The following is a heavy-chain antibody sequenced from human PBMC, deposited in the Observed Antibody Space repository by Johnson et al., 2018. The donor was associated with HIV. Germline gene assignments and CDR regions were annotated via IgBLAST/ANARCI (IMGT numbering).Heavy chain of an antibody. V-gene: IGHV3-20*04. J-gene: IGHJ3*02. Sequence: VQLVESGGGVVRPGGSLRLSCAASGFTFDDYGVSWVRQAPGKGLEWISGINWNGDSPGYADSVKGRFTISRDNGKNSLYLQMNSLRAEDTALYYCARGAYSSSWHASDASDIWGQGTMVTVSS. CDR1: GFTFDDYG. D-gene: IGHD6-13*01. CDR3: ARGAYSSSWHASDASDI. CDR2: INWNGDSP.